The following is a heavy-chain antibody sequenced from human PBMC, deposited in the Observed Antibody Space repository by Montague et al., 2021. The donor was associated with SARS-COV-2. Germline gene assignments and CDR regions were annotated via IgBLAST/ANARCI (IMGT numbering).Heavy chain of an antibody. CDR2: IYYSGSA. V-gene: IGHV4-59*08. Sequence: SETLSLTCSVYGGSFSSTYWSWVRQPPGKGLEWIGGIYYSGSAFYNPSLKSRVTISVDTSKNQFSLNLSSVTAADTAVYYCARLTVNYVVLLGYYHGMDAWGQGTTVTVSS. J-gene: IGHJ6*02. CDR3: ARLTVNYVVLLGYYHGMDA. D-gene: IGHD1-7*01. CDR1: GGSFSSTY.